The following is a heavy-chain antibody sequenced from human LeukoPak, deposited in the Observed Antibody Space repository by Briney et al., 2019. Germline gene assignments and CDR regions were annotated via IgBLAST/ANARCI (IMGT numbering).Heavy chain of an antibody. Sequence: TSETLSLTCTVSGGSISSYYWSWIRQPPGQGLEWIGYIYYSGSTNYNPSLKSRVTISVDTSKNQFSLKLSSVTAADTAVYYCARRHYDYGDHYYFDYWGQGTLVTVSS. CDR3: ARRHYDYGDHYYFDY. D-gene: IGHD4-17*01. V-gene: IGHV4-59*08. CDR2: IYYSGST. CDR1: GGSISSYY. J-gene: IGHJ4*02.